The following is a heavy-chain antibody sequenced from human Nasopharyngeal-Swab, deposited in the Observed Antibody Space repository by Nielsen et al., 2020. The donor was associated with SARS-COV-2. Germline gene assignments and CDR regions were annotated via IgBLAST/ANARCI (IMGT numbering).Heavy chain of an antibody. D-gene: IGHD3-3*01. J-gene: IGHJ4*02. V-gene: IGHV1-18*01. CDR1: GDIFTSYD. CDR3: ARHGVAEDY. Sequence: ASVQVSCNASGDIFTSYDISWLLQARGQGLEWRVWIGAYNGNTNYAKKFQDRVTMTTDTSTSTFYMELRSLRSDDTAVYYCARHGVAEDYWGQGNLVTVSS. CDR2: IGAYNGNT.